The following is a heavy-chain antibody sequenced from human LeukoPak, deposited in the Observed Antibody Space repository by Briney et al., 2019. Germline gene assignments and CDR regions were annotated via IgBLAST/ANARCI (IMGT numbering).Heavy chain of an antibody. CDR3: AREGASIAARRGGDY. D-gene: IGHD6-6*01. V-gene: IGHV4-4*07. J-gene: IGHJ4*02. Sequence: SETLSLTPKVSGGSIRRYYSSWIPPPAGKGLESIGRIYTRGSTYYTPPLTRRVTMSVYTSKNQFSLNLSSMTAAHTAVFYCAREGASIAARRGGDYLGQATMATVSS. CDR1: GGSIRRYY. CDR2: IYTRGST.